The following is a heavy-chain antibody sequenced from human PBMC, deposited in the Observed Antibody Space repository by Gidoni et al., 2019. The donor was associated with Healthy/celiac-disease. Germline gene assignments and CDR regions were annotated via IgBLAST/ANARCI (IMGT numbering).Heavy chain of an antibody. Sequence: QVQLVQSGAEVKKPGASVKVSCKASGYTFTSYDINWVRQATGQGLEWMGWMNPNSGNTGYAQKFQGRVTMTRNTSISTAYMELSSLRSEDTAVYYCARGFLEWLSDYWYFDLWGRGTLVTVSS. CDR1: GYTFTSYD. D-gene: IGHD3-3*01. CDR2: MNPNSGNT. CDR3: ARGFLEWLSDYWYFDL. V-gene: IGHV1-8*01. J-gene: IGHJ2*01.